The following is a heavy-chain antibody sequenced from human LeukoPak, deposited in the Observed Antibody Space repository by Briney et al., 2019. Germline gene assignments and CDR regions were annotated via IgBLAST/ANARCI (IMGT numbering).Heavy chain of an antibody. V-gene: IGHV3-48*01. Sequence: GGSLRLSCAASGFTFSSYSMNWVRQAPGKGLEWVSYISSSSSTIYYADSVKGRFTISRDNSKNTLYLQMNSLRAEDTAIYYCAKKYSTGLDPWGQGTLVTVSS. D-gene: IGHD1-26*01. CDR3: AKKYSTGLDP. J-gene: IGHJ5*02. CDR1: GFTFSSYS. CDR2: ISSSSSTI.